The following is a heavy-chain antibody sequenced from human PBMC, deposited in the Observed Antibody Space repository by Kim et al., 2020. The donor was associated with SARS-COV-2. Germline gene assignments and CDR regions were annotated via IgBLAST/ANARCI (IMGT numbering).Heavy chain of an antibody. Sequence: KYSQKFQGRVTITRETSASTAYMELSSLGSEDTAVYYCARGGYSSSFDPWGQGTLVTVSS. J-gene: IGHJ5*02. CDR3: ARGGYSSSFDP. V-gene: IGHV1-3*01. D-gene: IGHD6-13*01.